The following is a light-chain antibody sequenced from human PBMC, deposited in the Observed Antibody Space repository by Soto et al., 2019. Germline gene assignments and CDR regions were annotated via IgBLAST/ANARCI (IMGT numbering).Light chain of an antibody. CDR1: SGSIASYY. J-gene: IGLJ2*01. V-gene: IGLV6-57*01. Sequence: NFMLTQPHSVSESPGKTVTISCTRSSGSIASYYVQWYQQRPGSSPTTVIYEDHQRPSGVPDRFSGSIDSSSNSASLTISGLKAEDEADYYCQTYDSSGQVFGGGTKLTVL. CDR3: QTYDSSGQV. CDR2: EDH.